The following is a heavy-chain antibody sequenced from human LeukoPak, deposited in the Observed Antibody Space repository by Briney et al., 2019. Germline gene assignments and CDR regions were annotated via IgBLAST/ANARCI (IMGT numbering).Heavy chain of an antibody. D-gene: IGHD3-3*01. CDR1: GYSLSSGYY. Sequence: SETLSLTCTVSGYSLSSGYYWGWIRQPPGKGLEWIGSVDHSGGTYYNPSLKSRVTISVDTSKNQFYLKLSSVTAADTAVYYCARNDFWSGYFSDYWGQGTLVTVSS. CDR3: ARNDFWSGYFSDY. J-gene: IGHJ4*02. V-gene: IGHV4-38-2*02. CDR2: VDHSGGT.